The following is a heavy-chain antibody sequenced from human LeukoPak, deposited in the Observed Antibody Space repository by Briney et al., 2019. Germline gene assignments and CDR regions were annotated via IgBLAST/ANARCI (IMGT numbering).Heavy chain of an antibody. CDR3: ARDWEYSSSSDFLYYFDY. CDR2: IWYDGSNK. V-gene: IGHV3-33*01. J-gene: IGHJ4*02. CDR1: GFTFSTYG. D-gene: IGHD6-6*01. Sequence: PGRSLRLSCAASGFTFSTYGMHWVRQAPGKGLEWVAVIWYDGSNKYYADSVTGRFTISRDNSNNMLYLQMNSLRAEDTAVYYCARDWEYSSSSDFLYYFDYWGQGTLVTVSS.